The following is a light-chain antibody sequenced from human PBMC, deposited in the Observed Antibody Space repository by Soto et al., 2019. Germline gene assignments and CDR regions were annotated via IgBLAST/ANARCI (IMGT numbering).Light chain of an antibody. CDR3: QQYNSWPPLT. CDR1: QSVSSN. V-gene: IGKV3-15*01. J-gene: IGKJ4*01. Sequence: EIVMTQSPATLSVSPGERATLSCRASQSVSSNLAWYQQKPGQAPRLLIYGASTRATNIPARFSGSGSGTEVTLTISSLQSEDFAVYYCQQYNSWPPLTFGGGTKVEIK. CDR2: GAS.